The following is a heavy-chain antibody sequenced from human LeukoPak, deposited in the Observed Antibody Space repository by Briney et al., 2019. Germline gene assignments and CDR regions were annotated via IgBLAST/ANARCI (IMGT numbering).Heavy chain of an antibody. J-gene: IGHJ3*02. CDR1: GFTFSSNY. D-gene: IGHD2-8*01. Sequence: PGGSLRLSCAASGFTFSSNYMSWVRQAPGKGLEWVSVIYSGGSTYYSDSVKGGFTISKDKSKNTLYLQMNSLRAEATAVYYCARDPGLMDVRGAFDIWGQGTMVTVSS. CDR2: IYSGGST. CDR3: ARDPGLMDVRGAFDI. V-gene: IGHV3-53*01.